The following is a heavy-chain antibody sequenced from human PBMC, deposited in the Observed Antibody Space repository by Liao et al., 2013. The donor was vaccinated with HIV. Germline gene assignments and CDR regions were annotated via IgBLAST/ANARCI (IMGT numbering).Heavy chain of an antibody. CDR2: LSTSGTS. V-gene: IGHV4-61*02. D-gene: IGHD3-9*01. Sequence: QVQLQESGPGLVKPSQTLSLTCTVSGGSINSGSYFWTWIRQPAGKGLEWIGRLSTSGTSTYNPSLTSRAAISIDTSKKQFSLNLTSVIAADTAIYYCARVLRYLGGYYFDYWGQGTLVTVSP. CDR1: GGSINSGSYF. J-gene: IGHJ4*02. CDR3: ARVLRYLGGYYFDY.